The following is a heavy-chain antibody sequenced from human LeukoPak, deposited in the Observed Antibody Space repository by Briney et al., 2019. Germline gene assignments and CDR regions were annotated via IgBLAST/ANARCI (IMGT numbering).Heavy chain of an antibody. V-gene: IGHV1-2*02. CDR3: AREELRRGITATTYGMDV. Sequence: ASVKVSCKASGYTFTGYYMHWVRQAPGQGLEWMGWINPNSGGTNYAQKFQGRVTMTRDTSISTAYMELSRLRSDDTAVYYCAREELRRGITATTYGMDVWGQGTTVTVSS. D-gene: IGHD1-7*01. CDR1: GYTFTGYY. J-gene: IGHJ6*02. CDR2: INPNSGGT.